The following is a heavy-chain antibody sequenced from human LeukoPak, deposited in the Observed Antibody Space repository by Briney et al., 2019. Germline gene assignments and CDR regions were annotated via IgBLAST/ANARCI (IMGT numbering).Heavy chain of an antibody. J-gene: IGHJ5*02. CDR3: ARAGYYYDSKRKFDP. CDR1: GVSISSSNSY. CDR2: IYYSGNT. V-gene: IGHV4-39*01. Sequence: PSETLSLTCTVSGVSISSSNSYWGWIRQPPGKGLEWIGSIYYSGNTYYNPSLKSRVTISVDTSKNQFSLKLSSVTAADTAVYYCARAGYYYDSKRKFDPWGQGTLVTVSS. D-gene: IGHD3-22*01.